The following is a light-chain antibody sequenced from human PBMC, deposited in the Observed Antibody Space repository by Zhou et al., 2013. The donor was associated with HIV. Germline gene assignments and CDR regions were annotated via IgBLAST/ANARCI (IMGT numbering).Light chain of an antibody. V-gene: IGKV1-27*01. Sequence: DIQMTQSPASLSASVGDRVTITCRASQDISNYLAWYQRKPGQVPKLLIYAASTLQSGVPSRFSGSGSGTDFTLTISSLQPEDIATYYCQKYNSAPSTFGPGTKVDIK. J-gene: IGKJ3*01. CDR3: QKYNSAPST. CDR1: QDISNY. CDR2: AAS.